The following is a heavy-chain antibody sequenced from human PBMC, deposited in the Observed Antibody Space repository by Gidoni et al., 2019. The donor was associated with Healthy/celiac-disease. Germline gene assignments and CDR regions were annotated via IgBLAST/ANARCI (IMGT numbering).Heavy chain of an antibody. Sequence: EVQLVESGGGLVKPGGSLRLSCAASGFTFSSYSMNWVRQAPGKGLEWVSSISSSSSYIYYADSVKGRFTISRDNAKNSLYLQMNSLRAEDTAVYYCARDLGWSSGYLPFDPWGQGTLVTVSS. CDR1: GFTFSSYS. V-gene: IGHV3-21*01. CDR2: ISSSSSYI. J-gene: IGHJ5*02. CDR3: ARDLGWSSGYLPFDP. D-gene: IGHD3-22*01.